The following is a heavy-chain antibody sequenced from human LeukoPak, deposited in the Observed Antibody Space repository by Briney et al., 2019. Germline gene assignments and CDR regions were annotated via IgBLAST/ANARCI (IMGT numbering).Heavy chain of an antibody. V-gene: IGHV3-66*01. Sequence: GGSLRLSCAVSGLTVRSNSMSWVRQAAGKGLEWVSVFNSGGNTYYSDSVKGRFTISRDNAKNSLFLQMNSLRAEDTAVYYCSRTYCSKSTCPVAMDVWGQGTTVTVSS. CDR1: GLTVRSNS. J-gene: IGHJ6*02. D-gene: IGHD2-2*01. CDR3: SRTYCSKSTCPVAMDV. CDR2: FNSGGNT.